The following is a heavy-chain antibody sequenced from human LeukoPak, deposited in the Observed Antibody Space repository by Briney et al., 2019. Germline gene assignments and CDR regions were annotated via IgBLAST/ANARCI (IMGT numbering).Heavy chain of an antibody. D-gene: IGHD3-3*01. J-gene: IGHJ5*02. CDR3: AREGAFWSGYVNWFDP. V-gene: IGHV1-2*02. CDR2: INPNSGGT. CDR1: GYTFTGYY. Sequence: ASVKVSCKASGYTFTGYYMHWVRQAPGQGLEWMGWINPNSGGTNYAQKFQGRVTMTRDTSISTAYMGLSRLRSDDTAVYYCAREGAFWSGYVNWFDPWGQGTLVTVSS.